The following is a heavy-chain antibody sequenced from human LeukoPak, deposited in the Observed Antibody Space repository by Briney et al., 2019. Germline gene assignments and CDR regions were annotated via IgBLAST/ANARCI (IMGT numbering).Heavy chain of an antibody. J-gene: IGHJ4*02. Sequence: GGSLRLSCAASGFTFTSHWMAWVRQAPGKGLEWVANIHQDGSQEYYVDSVKGRFTLSRDNAKNSLYLQMNSLRAEDTAVYYCARYGGSYLDYCGQGTLVTVSS. CDR2: IHQDGSQE. CDR1: GFTFTSHW. D-gene: IGHD1-26*01. CDR3: ARYGGSYLDY. V-gene: IGHV3-7*03.